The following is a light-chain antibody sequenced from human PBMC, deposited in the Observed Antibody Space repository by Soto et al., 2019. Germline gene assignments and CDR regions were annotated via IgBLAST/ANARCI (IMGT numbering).Light chain of an antibody. V-gene: IGKV1-39*01. CDR1: QSISSY. CDR3: LQANRVPLS. CDR2: AAS. Sequence: DIQMTQSPSSLSASVGDRVTITCRASQSISSYLNWYQQKPGKAPKLLIYAASSLQSGVPPRFSGSGSGTDFTLTISSLQPEEFAIYYCLQANRVPLSFGQGTRLEIK. J-gene: IGKJ5*01.